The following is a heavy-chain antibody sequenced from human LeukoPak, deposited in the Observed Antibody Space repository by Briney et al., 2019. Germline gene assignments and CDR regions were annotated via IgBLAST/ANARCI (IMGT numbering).Heavy chain of an antibody. CDR3: ARRNTADASIDF. D-gene: IGHD2/OR15-2a*01. CDR1: GGSIIGHW. J-gene: IGHJ4*02. CDR2: IFYSGGST. V-gene: IGHV4-59*08. Sequence: SETLSLTCTVSGGSIIGHWWSWIRQPPGKGLEWIGDIFYSGGSTNYNPSLKSRLTMSLDTSKNQFSLKLTSVTAADTAMYYCARRNTADASIDFWGQGTLVTASS.